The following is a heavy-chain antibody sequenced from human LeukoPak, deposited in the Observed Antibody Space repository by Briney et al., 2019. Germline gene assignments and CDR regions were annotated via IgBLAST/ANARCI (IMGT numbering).Heavy chain of an antibody. CDR1: GFTFSSYA. J-gene: IGHJ4*02. CDR3: AKVAPYGNYLFHY. V-gene: IGHV3-23*01. CDR2: ISGSGGSI. D-gene: IGHD1-7*01. Sequence: TGGSLILSCAASGFTFSSYAMSWVRQAPGKGLEWVPGISGSGGSINYADSVKGRFTIARDNSKNTLYLQMNSLGAEDTAVYYCAKVAPYGNYLFHYWGQGTRVTVSS.